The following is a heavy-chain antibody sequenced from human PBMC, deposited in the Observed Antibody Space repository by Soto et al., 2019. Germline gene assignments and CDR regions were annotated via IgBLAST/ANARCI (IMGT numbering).Heavy chain of an antibody. CDR1: GFTFSSYA. V-gene: IGHV3-23*01. Sequence: EVQLLESGGGLVQPGGSLRLSCAASGFTFSSYAMSWVRQAPGKGLEWVSAISGSGGSTYYADSVKGRFTISRDNSKNTLYLQMNSLRAEDTAVYYCAKSSLVVPAAMMGDFDYWGQGTLVTVSS. J-gene: IGHJ4*02. CDR2: ISGSGGST. CDR3: AKSSLVVPAAMMGDFDY. D-gene: IGHD2-2*01.